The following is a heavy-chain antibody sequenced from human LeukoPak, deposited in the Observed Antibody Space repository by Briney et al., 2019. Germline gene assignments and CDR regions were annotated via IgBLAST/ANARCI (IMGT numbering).Heavy chain of an antibody. CDR3: ASRLRTYYYYFYMDV. CDR2: IIPIRGIA. V-gene: IGHV1-69*02. J-gene: IGHJ6*03. CDR1: QGTFSSYT. D-gene: IGHD5/OR15-5a*01. Sequence: SVKVSCKAAQGTFSSYTISWVRQAPGQGLGWRGRIIPIRGIANYAQKFQGRVTITADKSTSTAYMELSSLRSEDTAVYYCASRLRTYYYYFYMDVWGKGTTATVSS.